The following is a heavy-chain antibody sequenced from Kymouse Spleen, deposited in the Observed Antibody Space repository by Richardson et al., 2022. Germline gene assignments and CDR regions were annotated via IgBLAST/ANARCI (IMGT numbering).Heavy chain of an antibody. D-gene: IGHD1-26*01. CDR2: IYYSGST. J-gene: IGHJ4*02. Sequence: QVQLQESGPGLVKPSETLSLTCTVSGGSVSSGSYYWSWIRQPPGKGLEWIGYIYYSGSTNYNPSLKSRVTISVDTSKNQFSLKLSSVTAADTAVYYCARDIVGATGLDYWGQGTLVTVSS. CDR3: ARDIVGATGLDY. V-gene: IGHV4-61*01. CDR1: GGSVSSGSYY.